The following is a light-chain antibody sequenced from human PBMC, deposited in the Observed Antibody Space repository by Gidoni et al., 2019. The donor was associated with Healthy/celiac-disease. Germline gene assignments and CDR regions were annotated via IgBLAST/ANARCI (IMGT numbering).Light chain of an antibody. CDR3: QQYGSWYT. CDR1: QSVSSSY. CDR2: GAS. J-gene: IGKJ2*01. Sequence: ESVLTQSPGTLSLSPGERATLSCRASQSVSSSYLAWYQQNPGQAPRLLIYGASSRATGIPDRFSGRGSGTDFTLTISRLEPEDFAVYYCQQYGSWYTFGQGTKLEIK. V-gene: IGKV3-20*01.